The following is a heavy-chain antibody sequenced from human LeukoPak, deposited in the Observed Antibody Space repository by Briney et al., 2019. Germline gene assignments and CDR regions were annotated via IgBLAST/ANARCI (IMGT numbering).Heavy chain of an antibody. V-gene: IGHV4-34*01. Sequence: ASETLSLTCAVYGGSFSGYYWSWIRQPPGKGLEWSGEINHSGSTNYNPSLKSRVTISVDTSKNQFSLKLSSVTAADTAVYYCARGRPYYYDSSGYPTDYWGQGTLVTVSS. J-gene: IGHJ4*02. CDR3: ARGRPYYYDSSGYPTDY. CDR1: GGSFSGYY. CDR2: INHSGST. D-gene: IGHD3-22*01.